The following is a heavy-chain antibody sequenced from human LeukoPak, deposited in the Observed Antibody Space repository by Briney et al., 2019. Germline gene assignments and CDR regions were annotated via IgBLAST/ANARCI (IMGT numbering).Heavy chain of an antibody. J-gene: IGHJ4*02. Sequence: PGGSLRLSCAASGFTFSSYAMSWVRQAPGKGLEWVSAISGSGGSTYYADSVKGRFTISRDNSKNTLYLQMNSLRAEDTAVYYCARESYRRYYDSSGYYPFDYWGQGTLVTVSS. CDR1: GFTFSSYA. CDR2: ISGSGGST. CDR3: ARESYRRYYDSSGYYPFDY. V-gene: IGHV3-23*01. D-gene: IGHD3-22*01.